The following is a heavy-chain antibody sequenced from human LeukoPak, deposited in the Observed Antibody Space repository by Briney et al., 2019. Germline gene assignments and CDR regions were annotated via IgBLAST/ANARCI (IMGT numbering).Heavy chain of an antibody. Sequence: ASVKVSCKASGYTFTGYYMHWVRQAPGQGLEWMGWINPNSGGTNYAQKFQGRVTMTRDTSISTAYMELSRLRSDDTVVYYCAREKLSSNWFDPWGQGTLVTVSS. CDR2: INPNSGGT. D-gene: IGHD1-1*01. CDR3: AREKLSSNWFDP. V-gene: IGHV1-2*02. J-gene: IGHJ5*02. CDR1: GYTFTGYY.